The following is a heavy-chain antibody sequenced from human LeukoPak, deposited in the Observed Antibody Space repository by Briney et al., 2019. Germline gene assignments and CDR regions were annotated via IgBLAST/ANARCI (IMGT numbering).Heavy chain of an antibody. J-gene: IGHJ4*02. Sequence: PSETLSLTCTVSGGSISSSSYYWGWLRQPPGKGLEWIGSIYYSGSTYYNPSLKSRVTISVDTSKNQFSLKLSSVTAADTAVYYCAGGKFHNDYWGQGTLVTVSS. V-gene: IGHV4-39*07. CDR1: GGSISSSSYY. D-gene: IGHD1-14*01. CDR3: AGGKFHNDY. CDR2: IYYSGST.